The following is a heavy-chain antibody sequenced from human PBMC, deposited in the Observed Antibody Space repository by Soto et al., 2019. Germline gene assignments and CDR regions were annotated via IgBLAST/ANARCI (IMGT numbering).Heavy chain of an antibody. CDR3: ARGYCSGGSCSWWFDP. V-gene: IGHV1-46*01. J-gene: IGHJ5*02. CDR1: GYTFTSYY. CDR2: INPSGGST. Sequence: GASVKVSCKASGYTFTSYYMHWVRQAPGQGLEWMGIINPSGGSTSYAQKFQGRVTMTRDTSTSTVYMELSSLRSEDTAVYYCARGYCSGGSCSWWFDPWGQGTLVTVSS. D-gene: IGHD2-15*01.